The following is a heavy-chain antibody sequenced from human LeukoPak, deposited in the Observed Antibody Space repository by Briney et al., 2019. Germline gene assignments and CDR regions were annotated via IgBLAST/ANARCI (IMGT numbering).Heavy chain of an antibody. J-gene: IGHJ4*02. V-gene: IGHV4-34*01. CDR3: ARSYSSSWYFPFDY. D-gene: IGHD6-13*01. Sequence: SEILSLTCAVYGGSFSGYYWSWIRQPPGKGLEWIGEINHSGSTNYNPSLKSRVTISVDTSKNQFSLKLSSVTAADTAVYYCARSYSSSWYFPFDYWGQGTLVTASS. CDR1: GGSFSGYY. CDR2: INHSGST.